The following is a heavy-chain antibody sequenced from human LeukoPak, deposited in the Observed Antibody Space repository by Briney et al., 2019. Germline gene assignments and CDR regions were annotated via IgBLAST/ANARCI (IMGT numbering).Heavy chain of an antibody. CDR2: IHYSGST. V-gene: IGHV4-39*01. CDR1: GGSISSSSYY. Sequence: PSETLSLTCTVSGGSISSSSYYWGWIRQPPGKGLEWIGSIHYSGSTYYNPSLKSRVTISVDTSKNQFSLKLSSVTAADTAVYYCATLTGDPFDYWGHGTLVTVSS. J-gene: IGHJ4*01. D-gene: IGHD3-16*01. CDR3: ATLTGDPFDY.